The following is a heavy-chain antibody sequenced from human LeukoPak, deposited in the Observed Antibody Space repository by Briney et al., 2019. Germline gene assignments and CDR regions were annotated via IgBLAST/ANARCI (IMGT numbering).Heavy chain of an antibody. V-gene: IGHV4-4*07. Sequence: SETLSLTCTVSGGSISSYYWSWIRQPAGKRLEWIGRISSSGSTNYNPSLKSRVTMSVDSSKNQFSLILISVTAADTAVYYCASSMFREVSPHYWGQGTLVTVSS. J-gene: IGHJ4*02. CDR2: ISSSGST. CDR3: ASSMFREVSPHY. D-gene: IGHD3-10*01. CDR1: GGSISSYY.